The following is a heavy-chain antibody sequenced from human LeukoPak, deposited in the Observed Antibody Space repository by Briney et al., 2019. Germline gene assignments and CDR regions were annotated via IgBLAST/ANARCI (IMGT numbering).Heavy chain of an antibody. CDR1: GGSFSGYY. J-gene: IGHJ4*02. CDR2: INHSGST. CDR3: ARVLEQLVYFDY. D-gene: IGHD6-13*01. V-gene: IGHV4-34*01. Sequence: SETLSLTCAVYGGSFSGYYWSWTRQPPGKGLEWIGEINHSGSTNYNPSLKSRGTISVDTSKNQFSLKLSSVTAADTAVYYCARVLEQLVYFDYWGQGTLVTVSS.